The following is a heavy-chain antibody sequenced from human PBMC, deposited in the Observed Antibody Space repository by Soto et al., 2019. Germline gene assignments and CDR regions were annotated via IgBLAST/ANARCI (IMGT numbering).Heavy chain of an antibody. Sequence: PGGSLRLSCAASGFTFSNYAMHWVRQAPGKGLEWVALISYDGSNKYYADSVKGRFTISRDNSKNTLYLQMNSLRAEDTAVYYCAGGGYCISTSCYLNWFDPWGQGTLVTVS. J-gene: IGHJ5*02. D-gene: IGHD2-2*01. CDR2: ISYDGSNK. CDR1: GFTFSNYA. V-gene: IGHV3-30-3*01. CDR3: AGGGYCISTSCYLNWFDP.